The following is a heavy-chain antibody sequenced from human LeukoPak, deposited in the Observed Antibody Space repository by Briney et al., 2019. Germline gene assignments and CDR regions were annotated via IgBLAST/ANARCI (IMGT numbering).Heavy chain of an antibody. CDR2: IYYSGST. CDR3: ARRYCSNTSCYYPDAFDI. V-gene: IGHV4-39*07. D-gene: IGHD2-2*01. J-gene: IGHJ3*02. Sequence: SETLSLTCTVSGGSISSSSYYWGWIRQPPGKGLEWIGSIYYSGSTYYNPSLKSRVTMSVDTSKNLFSLKLSSVTAVDTAVYYCARRYCSNTSCYYPDAFDIWGRGTMVTVSS. CDR1: GGSISSSSYY.